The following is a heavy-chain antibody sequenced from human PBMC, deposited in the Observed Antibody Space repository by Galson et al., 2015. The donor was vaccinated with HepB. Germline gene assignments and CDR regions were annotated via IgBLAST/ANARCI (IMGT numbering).Heavy chain of an antibody. D-gene: IGHD3-10*01. V-gene: IGHV3-30*18. Sequence: SLRLSCAASGFTFSSYGMHWVRQAPGKGLEWVAVISYDGSNKYYADSVKGRFTISRDNSKNTLYLQMNSLRAEDTAVYYCAKVLVGGSGSYHYYGMDVWGQGTTGTVSS. CDR3: AKVLVGGSGSYHYYGMDV. J-gene: IGHJ6*02. CDR2: ISYDGSNK. CDR1: GFTFSSYG.